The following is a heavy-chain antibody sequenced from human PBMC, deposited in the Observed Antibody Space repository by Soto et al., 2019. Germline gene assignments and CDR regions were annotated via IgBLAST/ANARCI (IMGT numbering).Heavy chain of an antibody. D-gene: IGHD3-10*01. J-gene: IGHJ4*02. V-gene: IGHV4-34*01. CDR2: INHSGST. CDR3: SRGRGVLLWFAVYHTQAY. CDR1: GCSIGGFY. Sequence: LSETLSLTCAFYGCSIGGFYWSWIRQPTGKGLEWIGYINHSGSTNYNPSLKSRVTISVDTSKNQFSLKLSSVTAADTAVYYCSRGRGVLLWFAVYHTQAYWGQG.